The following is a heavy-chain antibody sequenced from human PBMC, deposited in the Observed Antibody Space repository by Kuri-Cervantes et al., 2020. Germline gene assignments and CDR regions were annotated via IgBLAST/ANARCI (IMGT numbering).Heavy chain of an antibody. J-gene: IGHJ4*02. D-gene: IGHD4-17*01. CDR2: IYYSGST. CDR1: GGSISSSSYY. V-gene: IGHV4-39*01. Sequence: SQTLSLTCAVPGGSISSSSYYWGWIRQPPGKGLEWIGSIYYSGSTYYNPSLKSRVTISVDTSKNQFSLKLSSVTAADTAAYYCARQSGTVTLDYWGQGTLVTVSS. CDR3: ARQSGTVTLDY.